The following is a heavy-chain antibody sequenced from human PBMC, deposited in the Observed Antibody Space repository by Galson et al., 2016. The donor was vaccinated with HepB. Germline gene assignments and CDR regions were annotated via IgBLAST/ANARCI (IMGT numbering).Heavy chain of an antibody. V-gene: IGHV3-23*01. CDR2: ISARGDTT. Sequence: SLRLSCAASGITFSNYAVSWVRQAPGKGLEWVSSISARGDTTNYADSVKGRFTISRDNSKNTLYLQMNSPRAEDTATYYCVSTGGVWNQFDYWGQGTLVTVSS. CDR1: GITFSNYA. CDR3: VSTGGVWNQFDY. D-gene: IGHD1-14*01. J-gene: IGHJ4*02.